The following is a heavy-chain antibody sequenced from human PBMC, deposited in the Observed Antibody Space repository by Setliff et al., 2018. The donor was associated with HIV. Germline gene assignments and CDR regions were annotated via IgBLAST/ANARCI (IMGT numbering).Heavy chain of an antibody. Sequence: LSLTCAFNGGSFSGYYWMWIRQSPGEGLEWIGEINHSGNTNYNPSLKSRVTMSGDTSKNQFSLNLTSVTAADTAVYFCSRGLGRGSGTYYNPPGYWGPGTLVTVSS. CDR1: GGSFSGYY. CDR3: SRGLGRGSGTYYNPPGY. CDR2: INHSGNT. J-gene: IGHJ4*02. V-gene: IGHV4-34*01. D-gene: IGHD3-10*01.